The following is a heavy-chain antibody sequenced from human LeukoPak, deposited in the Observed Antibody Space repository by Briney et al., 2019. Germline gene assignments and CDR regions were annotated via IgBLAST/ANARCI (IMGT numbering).Heavy chain of an antibody. V-gene: IGHV4-39*01. Sequence: SETLSLTCTVSGGSISSTSYYWSWIRQPPGKGLEWIGEINHSGSTNYNPSLKSRVTISVDTSKNQFSLKLSSVTAADTAVYYCARQTSGWYNYWGQGTLVTVSS. J-gene: IGHJ4*02. CDR2: INHSGST. CDR1: GGSISSTSYY. D-gene: IGHD6-19*01. CDR3: ARQTSGWYNY.